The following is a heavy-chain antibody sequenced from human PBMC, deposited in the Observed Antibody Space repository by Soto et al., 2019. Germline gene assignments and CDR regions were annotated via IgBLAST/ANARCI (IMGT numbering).Heavy chain of an antibody. J-gene: IGHJ4*02. CDR1: GFTFVDYA. CDR3: TRYPTTVVTPPFDY. CDR2: IRSKAYGGTT. Sequence: PGGALRLSCTASGFTFVDYAMSWFLQAPWKGLEWVGFIRSKAYGGTTEYAASVKGRFTISRDDSKSIAYLQMNSLKTEDTAVYYCTRYPTTVVTPPFDYWGQGTLVTVSS. D-gene: IGHD4-17*01. V-gene: IGHV3-49*03.